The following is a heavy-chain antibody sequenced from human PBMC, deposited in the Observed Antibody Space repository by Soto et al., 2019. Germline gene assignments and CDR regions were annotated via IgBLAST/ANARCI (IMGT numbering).Heavy chain of an antibody. CDR1: GFTFSSYG. CDR3: ARDLSRGYSYGSDY. CDR2: IWYDGSNK. Sequence: QVQLVESGGGVVQPGRSLRLSCAASGFTFSSYGMHWVRQAPGKGLEWVAVIWYDGSNKYYADSVKGRFTISRDNSKNTLYLQMNSLRAEDTPVYYCARDLSRGYSYGSDYWGQGTLVTVSS. D-gene: IGHD5-18*01. J-gene: IGHJ4*02. V-gene: IGHV3-33*01.